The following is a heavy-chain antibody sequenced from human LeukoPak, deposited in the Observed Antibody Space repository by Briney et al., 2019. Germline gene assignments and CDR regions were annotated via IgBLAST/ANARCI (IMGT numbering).Heavy chain of an antibody. CDR1: GGSISSGSYY. V-gene: IGHV4-61*02. CDR2: IYTSGST. D-gene: IGHD4-17*01. J-gene: IGHJ4*02. Sequence: SETLSLTCTVSGGSISSGSYYWSWIRQPAGKGLEWIGRIYTSGSTNYNPSLKSRVTISVDTSKNQLSLKLSSVTAADTAVYYCARDVVGDYGDYVLDYWGQGTLVTVSS. CDR3: ARDVVGDYGDYVLDY.